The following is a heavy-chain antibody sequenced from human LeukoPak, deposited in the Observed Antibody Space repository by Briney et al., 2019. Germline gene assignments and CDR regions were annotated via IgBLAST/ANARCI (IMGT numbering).Heavy chain of an antibody. J-gene: IGHJ5*02. V-gene: IGHV4-59*10. CDR2: IYTSGST. CDR3: ARGLTYYYDSSGYSQYNWFDP. D-gene: IGHD3-22*01. CDR1: GGSFSGYY. Sequence: SETLSLTCAVYGGSFSGYYWSWIRQPAGKGLEWIGRIYTSGSTNYNPSLKSRVTMSVDTSKNQFSLKLSSVTAADTAVYYCARGLTYYYDSSGYSQYNWFDPWGQGTLVTVSS.